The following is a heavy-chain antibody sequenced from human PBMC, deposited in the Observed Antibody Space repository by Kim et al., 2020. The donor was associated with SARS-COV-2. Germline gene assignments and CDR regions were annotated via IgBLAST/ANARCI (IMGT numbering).Heavy chain of an antibody. V-gene: IGHV3-21*01. CDR1: GFTFSSYS. D-gene: IGHD3-10*01. CDR3: AREWVPSGHYYYYGMDV. J-gene: IGHJ6*02. Sequence: GGSLRLSCAASGFTFSSYSMNWVRQAPGKGLEWVSSISSSSSYIYYADPVKGRFTISSDNAKNSLYLQMNSLRAEDTAVYYCAREWVPSGHYYYYGMDVWGQGTTVTVSS. CDR2: ISSSSSYI.